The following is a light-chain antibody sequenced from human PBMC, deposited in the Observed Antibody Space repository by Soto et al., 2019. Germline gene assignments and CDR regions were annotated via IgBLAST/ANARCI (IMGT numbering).Light chain of an antibody. CDR1: SSDVGSFDS. V-gene: IGLV2-14*01. CDR2: DVS. J-gene: IGLJ1*01. CDR3: SSFTTSSTLV. Sequence: QSALAQHASVSGSPGQPITISCTGTSSDVGSFDSVAWYQHNPGKAPKLMIYDVSNRPSGVSRRFSGSKSGNTASLSISGLQTEDEANYYCSSFTTSSTLVFGTGTKVTVL.